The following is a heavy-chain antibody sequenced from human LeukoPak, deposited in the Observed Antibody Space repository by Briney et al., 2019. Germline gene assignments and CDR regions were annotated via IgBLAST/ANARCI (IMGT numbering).Heavy chain of an antibody. Sequence: SETLSLTCTVSGGSIGSGGYYWSWIRQPPGKGLEWIGYIYHSGSTYYNPSLKSRVTISVDRSKNQFSLKLSSVTAADTAVYYCAIEELVGATTTDYWGQGTLVTVSS. J-gene: IGHJ4*02. D-gene: IGHD1-26*01. CDR3: AIEELVGATTTDY. V-gene: IGHV4-30-2*01. CDR1: GGSIGSGGYY. CDR2: IYHSGST.